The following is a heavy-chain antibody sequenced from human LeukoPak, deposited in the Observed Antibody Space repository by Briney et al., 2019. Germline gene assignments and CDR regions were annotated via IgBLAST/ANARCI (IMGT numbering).Heavy chain of an antibody. CDR2: INPNSGGT. D-gene: IGHD3-10*01. Sequence: ASVKVSCKASGYTFTDYYMHWVRQAPGQGLEWMGWINPNSGGTDFAQKFQGRVTMTRDTSISTAYMELSRLRSDDTAVYYCARSRGPREYYFDYWGQGTLVTVSS. V-gene: IGHV1-2*02. J-gene: IGHJ4*02. CDR1: GYTFTDYY. CDR3: ARSRGPREYYFDY.